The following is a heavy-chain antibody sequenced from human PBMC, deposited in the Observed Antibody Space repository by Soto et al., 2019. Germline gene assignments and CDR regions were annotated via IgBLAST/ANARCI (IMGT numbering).Heavy chain of an antibody. J-gene: IGHJ6*02. V-gene: IGHV3-30-3*01. Sequence: GGSLRLSCAASGFTFSSYAMHWVRQAPGKGLEWVAVISYDGSNKYYADSVKGRFTISRDNSKNTLYLQMNSLRAEDTAVYYCARCAPYYYDSSAAGDYYYYYGMDVWGQGTTVTVSS. CDR2: ISYDGSNK. CDR1: GFTFSSYA. CDR3: ARCAPYYYDSSAAGDYYYYYGMDV. D-gene: IGHD3-22*01.